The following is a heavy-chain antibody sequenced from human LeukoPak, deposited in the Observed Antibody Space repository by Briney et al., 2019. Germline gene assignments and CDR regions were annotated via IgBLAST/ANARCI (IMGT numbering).Heavy chain of an antibody. CDR2: MNPKRGNT. D-gene: IGHD3-3*01. CDR1: GYTFTSYD. Sequence: SVTVSFKASGYTFTSYDINWVRQATGEGVEWMGWMNPKRGNTGYAQKFQGRVTMTRNTSISTAYMELSSLRSEDTAVYYCARSDYDFWSGYHPSYGMDVWGQGTTVTVSS. CDR3: ARSDYDFWSGYHPSYGMDV. V-gene: IGHV1-8*01. J-gene: IGHJ6*02.